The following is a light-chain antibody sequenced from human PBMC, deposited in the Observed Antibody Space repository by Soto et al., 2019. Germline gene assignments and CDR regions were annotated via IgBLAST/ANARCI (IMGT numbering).Light chain of an antibody. CDR2: WAS. J-gene: IGKJ1*01. CDR3: QQYYSTPPT. V-gene: IGKV4-1*01. CDR1: QTVLYSSNNKNY. Sequence: DIVMTQSPDSLAVSLGERATINCKSSQTVLYSSNNKNYLAWYQQKPGQPPNLLIYWASTREFGVPDRFSGSGSGTDFTLTISGLQAEDVAVYYCQQYYSTPPTFGQGTKVEIK.